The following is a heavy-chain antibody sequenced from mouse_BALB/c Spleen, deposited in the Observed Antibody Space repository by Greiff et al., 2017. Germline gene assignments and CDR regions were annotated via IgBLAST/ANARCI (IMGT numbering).Heavy chain of an antibody. CDR3: ARCSNYYGSSHYYAMDY. D-gene: IGHD1-1*01. CDR1: GYTFTSYW. CDR2: INPSNGRT. V-gene: IGHV1S81*02. J-gene: IGHJ4*01. Sequence: QVHVKQSGAELVKPGASVKLSCKASGYTFTSYWMHWVKQRPGQGLEWIGEINPSNGRTNYNEKFKSKATLTVDKSSSTAYMQLSSLTSEDSAVYYCARCSNYYGSSHYYAMDYWGQGTSVTVSS.